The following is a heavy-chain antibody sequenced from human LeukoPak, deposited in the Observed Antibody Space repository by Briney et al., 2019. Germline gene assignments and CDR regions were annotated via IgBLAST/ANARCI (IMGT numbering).Heavy chain of an antibody. CDR2: IIPIFGTA. CDR1: GGTFSSYA. D-gene: IGHD1-14*01. Sequence: GASVKVSCKASGGTFSSYAISWVRQAPGQGLEWMGRIIPIFGTANYAQKFQGRVTITTDESTSTAYMELSSLRSEDTAVYYCAREPGRDYYYYMDVWGKETTVTVSS. CDR3: AREPGRDYYYYMDV. V-gene: IGHV1-69*05. J-gene: IGHJ6*03.